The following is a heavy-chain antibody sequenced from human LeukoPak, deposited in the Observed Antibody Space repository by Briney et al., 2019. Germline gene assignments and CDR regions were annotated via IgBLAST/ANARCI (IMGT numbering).Heavy chain of an antibody. CDR1: GGTFSSYA. V-gene: IGHV1-69*13. CDR2: IIPIFGTA. CDR3: ARGWGCSSTSCPKGAFDI. Sequence: ASVKVSCKASGGTFSSYAISWVRQAPGQGLEWMGGIIPIFGTANYAQKFQGRVTITADESTSTAYMELSSLRSEDTAVYYCARGWGCSSTSCPKGAFDIWGQGTMVTVSS. J-gene: IGHJ3*02. D-gene: IGHD2-2*01.